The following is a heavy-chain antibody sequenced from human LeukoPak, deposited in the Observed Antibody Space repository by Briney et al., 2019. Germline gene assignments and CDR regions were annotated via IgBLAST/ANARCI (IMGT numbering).Heavy chain of an antibody. D-gene: IGHD3-22*01. CDR2: IYHSGST. CDR1: GGSISSGGYY. CDR3: ARDRSYQDSSGYRAPYYFDY. J-gene: IGHJ4*02. V-gene: IGHV4-30-2*01. Sequence: PSQTLSLTCTVSGGSISSGGYYWSWIRQPPGKGLEWIGYIYHSGSTYYNPSLKSRVTISVDRSKNQFSLKLSSVTAADTAVYYCARDRSYQDSSGYRAPYYFDYWGQGTLVTVSS.